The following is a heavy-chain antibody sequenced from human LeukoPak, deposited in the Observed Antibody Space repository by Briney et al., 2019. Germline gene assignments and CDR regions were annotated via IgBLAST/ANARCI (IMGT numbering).Heavy chain of an antibody. J-gene: IGHJ4*02. CDR3: ARGTDILTGYYPGALEH. V-gene: IGHV3-7*01. CDR1: GFTFSSYW. Sequence: GGSLRLSCASSGFTFSSYWMSWVRQARGKGREGVANIKKDGSEKYYVDSVKGRFTISRDNAKNSLYLQMNSLRAEDTAVYYCARGTDILTGYYPGALEHWGQGTLVTVSS. CDR2: IKKDGSEK. D-gene: IGHD3-9*01.